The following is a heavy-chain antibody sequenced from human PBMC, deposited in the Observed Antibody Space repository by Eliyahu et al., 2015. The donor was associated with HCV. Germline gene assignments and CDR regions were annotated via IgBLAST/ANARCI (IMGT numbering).Heavy chain of an antibody. Sequence: VESGGGLVKPGGSLRLSCAASGFTFSNAWMNWVRQAPGKGLEWVGRIKSKTDGGTTDYAAPVKGRFTISRDDSKNTLFLQNESPKKADTAAYYCTTALVGATNAFDIWGQGTMVTVST. J-gene: IGHJ3*02. CDR3: TTALVGATNAFDI. D-gene: IGHD1-26*01. CDR2: IKSKTDGGTT. V-gene: IGHV3-15*07. CDR1: GFTFSNAW.